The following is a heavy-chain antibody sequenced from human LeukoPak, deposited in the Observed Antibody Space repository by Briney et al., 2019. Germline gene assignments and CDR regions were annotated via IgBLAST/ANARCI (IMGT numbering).Heavy chain of an antibody. V-gene: IGHV4-38-2*01. CDR3: ARSYSYGSQPFDY. CDR2: ISHSGIT. J-gene: IGHJ4*02. CDR1: GYSIGSGYY. Sequence: SETLCLTCAVSGYSIGSGYYWGWIRQPPGKGLEWIGTISHSGITYYNQSLKSRAAISLDRSKNHFSLKLNSVTAADTAVYYCARSYSYGSQPFDYWGQGTLVTVSS. D-gene: IGHD5-18*01.